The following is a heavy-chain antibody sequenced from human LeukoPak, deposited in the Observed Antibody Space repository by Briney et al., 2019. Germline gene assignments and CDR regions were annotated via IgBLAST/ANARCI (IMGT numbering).Heavy chain of an antibody. CDR3: ARGRGIAVAGRTKNFDY. V-gene: IGHV4-34*01. CDR2: FNHSGST. J-gene: IGHJ4*02. D-gene: IGHD6-19*01. Sequence: SETLSLTCAVYGGSFSGYYWSWIRQPPGKGLEWIGEFNHSGSTNYNPSLKSRVTISVDTSKNQFSLKLSSVTAADTAVYYCARGRGIAVAGRTKNFDYWGQGTLVTVSS. CDR1: GGSFSGYY.